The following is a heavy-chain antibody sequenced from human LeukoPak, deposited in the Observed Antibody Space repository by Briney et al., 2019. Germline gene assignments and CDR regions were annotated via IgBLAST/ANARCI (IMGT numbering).Heavy chain of an antibody. V-gene: IGHV3-30*03. CDR3: GGGWYFFDY. J-gene: IGHJ4*02. D-gene: IGHD6-19*01. Sequence: PGGSLRLSCAASGFTFSTYSMNWVRQAPGKGLEWVAVISYDGNNKYYADSVEGRFSISRDNSKSTLYLQMNSLRAEDTAVYYCGGGWYFFDYWGQGTLVTVSS. CDR1: GFTFSTYS. CDR2: ISYDGNNK.